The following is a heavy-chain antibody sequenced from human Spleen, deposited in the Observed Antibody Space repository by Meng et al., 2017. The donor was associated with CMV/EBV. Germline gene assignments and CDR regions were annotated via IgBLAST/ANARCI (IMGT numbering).Heavy chain of an antibody. CDR3: ARESRMEKFDSSSP. Sequence: ASVKVSCKASGYTFTNYGISWVRQAPGQGLEWMGWISTYSGGTEYAQKFQGRVTMTRATSISTVYIELSRLTSDDTAVYYCARESRMEKFDSSSPWGQGTLVTVSS. J-gene: IGHJ5*02. CDR2: ISTYSGGT. D-gene: IGHD3-22*01. V-gene: IGHV1-2*02. CDR1: GYTFTNYG.